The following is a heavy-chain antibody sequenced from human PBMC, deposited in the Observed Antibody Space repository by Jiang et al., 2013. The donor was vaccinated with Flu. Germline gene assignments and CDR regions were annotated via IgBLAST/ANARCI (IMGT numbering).Heavy chain of an antibody. CDR2: INVVNGNT. V-gene: IGHV1-3*01. D-gene: IGHD3-9*01. Sequence: KASGYSLTTYTMHWVRQAPGQGLEWMGWINVVNGNTRYSEKFQGRVTMTTDTSTSTAYLELRSLRSDDTAVYYCARDRPDYDILTGNYRDWFDPWGQGTLVTVSS. CDR1: GYSLTTYT. CDR3: ARDRPDYDILTGNYRDWFDP. J-gene: IGHJ5*02.